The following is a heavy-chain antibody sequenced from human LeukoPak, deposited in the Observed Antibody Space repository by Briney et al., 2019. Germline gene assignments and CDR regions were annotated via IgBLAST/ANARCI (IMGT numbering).Heavy chain of an antibody. Sequence: ASVKVSCKASGYTFINYGITWVRQAPGQGLEWMGRIIPIFGTANYAQKFQGRVTITTDESTSTAYMELSSLRSEDTAVYYCARESSGYYYWGQGTLVTVSS. V-gene: IGHV1-69*05. CDR2: IIPIFGTA. CDR3: ARESSGYYY. D-gene: IGHD3-22*01. CDR1: GYTFINYG. J-gene: IGHJ4*02.